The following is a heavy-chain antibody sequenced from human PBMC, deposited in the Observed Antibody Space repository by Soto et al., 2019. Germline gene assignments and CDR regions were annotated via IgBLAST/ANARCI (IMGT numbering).Heavy chain of an antibody. D-gene: IGHD2-2*01. Sequence: SVKVSCKASGGTFSSYTISWVRQAPGQGLEWMGRIIPILGIANYAQKFQGRVTITADKSTSTAYMELSSLRSEDTAVYYCARDEYCSSTSCYLLSSYYYYYMDVWG. J-gene: IGHJ6*03. CDR2: IIPILGIA. V-gene: IGHV1-69*04. CDR3: ARDEYCSSTSCYLLSSYYYYYMDV. CDR1: GGTFSSYT.